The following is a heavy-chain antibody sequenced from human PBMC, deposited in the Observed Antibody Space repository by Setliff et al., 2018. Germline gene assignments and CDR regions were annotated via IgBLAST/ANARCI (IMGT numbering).Heavy chain of an antibody. CDR1: DFTFTNAW. CDR3: TTDPSPTFGGVIGAAFDF. J-gene: IGHJ3*01. D-gene: IGHD3-16*01. Sequence: PGGSLRLSCAASDFTFTNAWMNWVRQAPGKGLEWVGRIKGKNDGLATDYAAPVKGRFTISRDDSKNTLYLQMNSLKTEDTAVYYCTTDPSPTFGGVIGAAFDFWGQGTMVTVSS. CDR2: IKGKNDGLAT. V-gene: IGHV3-15*07.